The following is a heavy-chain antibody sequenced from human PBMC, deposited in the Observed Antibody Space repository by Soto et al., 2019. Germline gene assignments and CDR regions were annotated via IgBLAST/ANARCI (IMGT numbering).Heavy chain of an antibody. CDR1: GFTFSSHG. D-gene: IGHD6-13*01. V-gene: IGHV3-33*01. Sequence: QVQLVESGGGVVQPGRSLRLSCAASGFTFSSHGMHWVRQAPCKGLEWVAVIWYDGSNKYYADSVKGRFTISRDNCKNMLYIQMNSLRAEDTAVYYCARKGQQLELDYWGQGTLVTVSS. J-gene: IGHJ4*02. CDR3: ARKGQQLELDY. CDR2: IWYDGSNK.